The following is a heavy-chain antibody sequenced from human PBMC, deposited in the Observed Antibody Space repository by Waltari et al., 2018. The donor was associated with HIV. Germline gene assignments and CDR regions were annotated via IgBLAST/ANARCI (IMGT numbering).Heavy chain of an antibody. J-gene: IGHJ4*02. D-gene: IGHD3-3*01. CDR3: ARDRGGNFWSAHKPAFLDY. Sequence: DVKLVESGGGLVPPGGSLSLSCADSGFAVSSNSMSWVRQAAGKGLEWVSVIYSDGAIYYTDSVKGRFIVSRDTSKNVVYLQMNSLGVEDTAVYFCARDRGGNFWSAHKPAFLDYWGQGTLVSVSS. CDR2: IYSDGAI. V-gene: IGHV3-66*01. CDR1: GFAVSSNS.